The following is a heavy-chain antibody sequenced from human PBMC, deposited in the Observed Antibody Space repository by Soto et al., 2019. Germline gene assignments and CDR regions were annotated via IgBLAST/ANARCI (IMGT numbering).Heavy chain of an antibody. CDR1: GYTFTNYA. Sequence: AAVKGSCKPSGYTFTNYALSWVRQTHGQGLEWVGFVSAYNGFTNFAQKFQGRVTVHTDTSTNKVYMDLRLLTSDDTAVYYCARGGASRHLDYGGQGTPVTVSS. V-gene: IGHV1-18*01. CDR2: VSAYNGFT. CDR3: ARGGASRHLDY. J-gene: IGHJ4*02. D-gene: IGHD1-26*01.